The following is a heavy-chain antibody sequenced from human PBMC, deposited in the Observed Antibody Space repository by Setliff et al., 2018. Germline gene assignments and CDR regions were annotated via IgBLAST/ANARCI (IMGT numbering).Heavy chain of an antibody. CDR2: IGAYSGET. CDR3: ARGQTLRHFDWPTAFDY. J-gene: IGHJ4*02. Sequence: ASVKVSCKASGYTFNNYGIIWVRQAPGQGPEWMGWIGAYSGETNYAQIFQGRVTMTTDTPTSTAYMELRSLTSDDTAVHYCARGQTLRHFDWPTAFDYWGLGTLVTVSS. D-gene: IGHD3-9*01. V-gene: IGHV1-18*01. CDR1: GYTFNNYG.